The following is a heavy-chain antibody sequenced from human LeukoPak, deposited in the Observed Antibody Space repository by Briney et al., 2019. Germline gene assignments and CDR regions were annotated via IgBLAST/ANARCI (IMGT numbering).Heavy chain of an antibody. CDR1: GGSFSGYY. CDR3: ARQKGSSWYRGAFDI. J-gene: IGHJ3*02. V-gene: IGHV4-34*01. CDR2: INHSGST. Sequence: PSETLSLTCAVYGGSFSGYYWSWIRQPPGKGLEWIGEINHSGSTNYNPSLKSRVTISVDTSKNQFSLKLSSVTAADTAVYYCARQKGSSWYRGAFDIWGQGTMVTVSS. D-gene: IGHD6-13*01.